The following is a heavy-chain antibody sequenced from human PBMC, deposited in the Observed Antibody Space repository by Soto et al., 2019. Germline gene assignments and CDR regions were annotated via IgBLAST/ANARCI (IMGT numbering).Heavy chain of an antibody. J-gene: IGHJ4*02. Sequence: QLQLQESGSGLVKPSQTLSLTCAVSGGSISSGGYSWSWIRQPPGKGLEWIGYMYHSGSTYYNPSLKSRVTTSVDRSKNQFSLKLSSVTAADTAVYYCARAIGWFGELLGGYYFDYWGQGTLVTVSS. CDR2: MYHSGST. CDR3: ARAIGWFGELLGGYYFDY. D-gene: IGHD3-10*01. V-gene: IGHV4-30-2*01. CDR1: GGSISSGGYS.